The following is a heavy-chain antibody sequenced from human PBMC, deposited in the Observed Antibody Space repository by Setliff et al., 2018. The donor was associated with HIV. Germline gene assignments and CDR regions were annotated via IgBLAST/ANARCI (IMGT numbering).Heavy chain of an antibody. D-gene: IGHD3-10*01. CDR1: GGSISGHY. V-gene: IGHV4-59*11. CDR2: IYTTERI. J-gene: IGHJ6*02. CDR3: ARPGSSSYYYAMDV. Sequence: PSETLSLTCSFSGGSISGHYWSWIRQTPGKGLGWIATIYTTERISYNPSLRSRVTISVETSQNLFSLRLRSVTAADTGVYYCARPGSSSYYYAMDVWGLGTTVTVSS.